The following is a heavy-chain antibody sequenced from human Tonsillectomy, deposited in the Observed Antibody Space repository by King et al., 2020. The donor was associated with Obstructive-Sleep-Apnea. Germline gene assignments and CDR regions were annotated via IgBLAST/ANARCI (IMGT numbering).Heavy chain of an antibody. CDR1: GFTFSSYG. Sequence: VQLVESGGGVVQPGRSLRLSCAASGFTFSSYGMHWVRQAPGRGLEWVAAIWFDGSNKFHADSVKGRFTISRDNSENTLYLQMNSLRAEDTAVYYCARGHMFRGAYSAFDYWGQGTLVTVSS. CDR2: IWFDGSNK. V-gene: IGHV3-33*01. J-gene: IGHJ4*02. D-gene: IGHD3-10*01. CDR3: ARGHMFRGAYSAFDY.